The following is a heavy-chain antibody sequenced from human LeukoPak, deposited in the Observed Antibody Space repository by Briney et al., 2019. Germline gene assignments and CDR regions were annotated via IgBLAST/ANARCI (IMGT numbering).Heavy chain of an antibody. J-gene: IGHJ4*02. CDR3: ARSVVTGDLDY. D-gene: IGHD2-21*02. CDR2: ISAYNGNA. Sequence: GASVKVSCKAPGYTFTSYGISWVRQAPGQGLEWMGWISAYNGNADYAQKFQGRVTMTTDTSTSTAYMELSSLRSEDTAVYYCARSVVTGDLDYWGQGTLVTVSS. V-gene: IGHV1-18*01. CDR1: GYTFTSYG.